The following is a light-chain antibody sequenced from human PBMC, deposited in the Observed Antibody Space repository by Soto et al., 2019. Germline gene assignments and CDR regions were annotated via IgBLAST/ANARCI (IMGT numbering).Light chain of an antibody. Sequence: DIKMYQSPSSLSASVGDRVTITCRASQGISNYLAWYQQKPGKVPKLLIYAASTLQSGVPSRFSGSGSGTDFTPTISSLQPEDVATYYCQKYNIAPSWTFCQGTKVDIK. J-gene: IGKJ1*01. CDR1: QGISNY. V-gene: IGKV1-27*01. CDR3: QKYNIAPSWT. CDR2: AAS.